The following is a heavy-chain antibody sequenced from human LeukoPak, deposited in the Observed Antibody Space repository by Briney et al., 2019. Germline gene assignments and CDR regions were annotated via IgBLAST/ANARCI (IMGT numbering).Heavy chain of an antibody. CDR2: ISYDGSNK. V-gene: IGHV3-30*03. Sequence: GGSLRLSCAASGFTFSSYGIHWVRQAPGKGLEWVAVISYDGSNKYYADSVKGRFTISRDNSMNTLYLQMNSLRAEDTAVYYCARDRGWELLRAFDIWGQGTMVTVSS. CDR1: GFTFSSYG. D-gene: IGHD1-26*01. CDR3: ARDRGWELLRAFDI. J-gene: IGHJ3*02.